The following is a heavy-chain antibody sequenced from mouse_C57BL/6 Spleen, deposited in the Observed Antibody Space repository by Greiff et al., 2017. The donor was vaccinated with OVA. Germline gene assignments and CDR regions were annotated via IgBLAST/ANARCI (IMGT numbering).Heavy chain of an antibody. V-gene: IGHV7-3*01. CDR2: IRNKANGYTT. J-gene: IGHJ1*03. CDR1: GFTFTDYY. Sequence: EVKVVESGGGLVQPGGSLSLSCAASGFTFTDYYMSWVRQPPGKALEWLGFIRNKANGYTTEYSASVKGRFTISRDNSQSILYLQMNALRAEDSATYYCARYKGWYFDVWGTGTTVTVSS. CDR3: ARYKGWYFDV.